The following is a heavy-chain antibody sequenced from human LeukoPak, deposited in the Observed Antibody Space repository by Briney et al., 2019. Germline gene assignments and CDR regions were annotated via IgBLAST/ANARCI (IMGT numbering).Heavy chain of an antibody. J-gene: IGHJ4*02. V-gene: IGHV3-23*01. CDR2: ISGSGGST. D-gene: IGHD3-10*01. CDR3: AKDFTMIRGSELDY. Sequence: PGGSLRLSCAASGFTFSSYAMSWVRQAPGKGLEWVSTISGSGGSTYYADSVKGRFTISRDNSKNTLYLQMNRLRAEDRDVYYCAKDFTMIRGSELDYWGQGTLVTVSS. CDR1: GFTFSSYA.